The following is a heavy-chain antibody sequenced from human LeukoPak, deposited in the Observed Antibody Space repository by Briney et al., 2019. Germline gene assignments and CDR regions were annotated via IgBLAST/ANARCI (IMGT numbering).Heavy chain of an antibody. CDR3: ARTSYSSSWPARAPFDY. CDR1: GGSISSSSYY. J-gene: IGHJ4*02. D-gene: IGHD6-13*01. Sequence: KPSETLSLTCIVSGGSISSSSYYWGWIRQPPGKGLEWIGSIFYSGNTYYNPSLKSRVTISVDTSKNQFSLKVTSVTAADTAVYYCARTSYSSSWPARAPFDYWGQGTLVTVSS. V-gene: IGHV4-39*07. CDR2: IFYSGNT.